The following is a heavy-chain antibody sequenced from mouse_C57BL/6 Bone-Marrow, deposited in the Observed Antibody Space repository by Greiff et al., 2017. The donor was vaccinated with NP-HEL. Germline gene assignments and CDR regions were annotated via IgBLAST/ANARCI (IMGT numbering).Heavy chain of an antibody. D-gene: IGHD2-3*01. CDR3: VRHRGWLLRGEGYYAMDY. CDR1: GFSFNTYA. Sequence: EVQLVESGGGLVQPKGSLKLSCAASGFSFNTYAMNWVRQAPGKGLEWVARIRSKSNNYATYYADSVKDRFTISRDDSESMLYLQMNNLKTEDTAMYYCVRHRGWLLRGEGYYAMDYWGQGTSVTVSS. CDR2: IRSKSNNYAT. V-gene: IGHV10-1*01. J-gene: IGHJ4*01.